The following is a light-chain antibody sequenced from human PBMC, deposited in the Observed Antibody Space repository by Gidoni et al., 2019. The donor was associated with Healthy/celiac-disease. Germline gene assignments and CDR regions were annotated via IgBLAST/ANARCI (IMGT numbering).Light chain of an antibody. CDR1: SSDVGSYNY. V-gene: IGLV2-14*01. CDR2: EVS. CDR3: SSYTSTSTLWV. Sequence: QSALTQPASVSGSPGQSLTISCTGTSSDVGSYNYVSWYQQHPGRAPKLMIYEVSNRPSGVSDRFSGSKSGNTASLTISGLQAEDEADYYCSSYTSTSTLWVFGGGTKLTVL. J-gene: IGLJ3*02.